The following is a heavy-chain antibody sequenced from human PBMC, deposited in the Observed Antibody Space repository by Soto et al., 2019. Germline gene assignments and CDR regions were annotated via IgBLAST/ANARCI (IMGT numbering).Heavy chain of an antibody. Sequence: ASVKVSCKASGYTFTSYGISWVRQAPGQGLEWMGWISAYNGNTNYAQKLQGRVTMTTDTSTSTAYMELRSLRSDDTAVYYCARDMASSSWYLASYYYGMDLWGQGTTVTVSS. CDR1: GYTFTSYG. CDR3: ARDMASSSWYLASYYYGMDL. D-gene: IGHD6-13*01. V-gene: IGHV1-18*01. J-gene: IGHJ6*02. CDR2: ISAYNGNT.